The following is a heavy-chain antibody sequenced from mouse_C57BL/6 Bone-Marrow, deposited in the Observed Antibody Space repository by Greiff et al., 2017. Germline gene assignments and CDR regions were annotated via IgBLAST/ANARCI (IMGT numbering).Heavy chain of an antibody. Sequence: QVQLKQSGAELMKPGASVKLSSKASGYTFTSYWITWVKQRPGHGLEWIGEIYPGSGSTNYNEKFKSKATLTADTSSNTAYMQLSSLTTEDSAIYYCSRWDYDGSSYCWYFDVWGPGTTVTVSS. J-gene: IGHJ1*01. CDR1: GYTFTSYW. D-gene: IGHD1-1*01. CDR2: IYPGSGST. V-gene: IGHV1-9*01. CDR3: SRWDYDGSSYCWYFDV.